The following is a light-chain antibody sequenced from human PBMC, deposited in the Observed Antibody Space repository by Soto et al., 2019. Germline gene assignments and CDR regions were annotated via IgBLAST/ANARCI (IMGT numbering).Light chain of an antibody. V-gene: IGKV1-9*01. Sequence: DIPLTQSPSFLSASVGDRVTITCRASQGISSYLAWYQQKPGKAPKLLIYAASTLQSGVPSRFSGSGSGTEFTLTISSLQPEDFATYYCQQLNSYPLFGPVTKVDIK. J-gene: IGKJ3*01. CDR1: QGISSY. CDR3: QQLNSYPL. CDR2: AAS.